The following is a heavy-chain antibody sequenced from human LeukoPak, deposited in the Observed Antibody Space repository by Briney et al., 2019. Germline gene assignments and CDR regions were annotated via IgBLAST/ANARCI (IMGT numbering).Heavy chain of an antibody. D-gene: IGHD6-6*01. CDR2: IYYSGST. CDR1: GGSISSYY. CDR3: ARVGPYSSSVDY. V-gene: IGHV4-59*01. J-gene: IGHJ4*02. Sequence: SETLSLTCTVSGGSISSYYWSWIRQPPGKGLEWIGYIYYSGSTNYNPSLKSRATISVDTSKNQFSLKLSSVTAADTAVYYCARVGPYSSSVDYWGQGTLVTVSS.